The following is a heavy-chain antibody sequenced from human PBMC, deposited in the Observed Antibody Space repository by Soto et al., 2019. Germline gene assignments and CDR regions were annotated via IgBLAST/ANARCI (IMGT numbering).Heavy chain of an antibody. CDR2: ISVSGGSP. CDR3: AKDARCSGGSCYFDY. D-gene: IGHD2-15*01. V-gene: IGHV3-23*01. Sequence: GGSLRLSCAASGFTFSSYAMSWVRQAPGKGLEWVSGISVSGGSPNYPDSVKGRFTISRDNSKNTLWLQMNSLRAEDTAVYYCAKDARCSGGSCYFDYWGQGMLVTVSS. J-gene: IGHJ4*02. CDR1: GFTFSSYA.